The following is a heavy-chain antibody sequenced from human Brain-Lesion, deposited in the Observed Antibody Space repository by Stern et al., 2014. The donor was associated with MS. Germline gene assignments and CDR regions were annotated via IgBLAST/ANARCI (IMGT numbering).Heavy chain of an antibody. D-gene: IGHD4-17*01. V-gene: IGHV4-61*02. Sequence: VQLEESGPGLVKPSQTLSLTCTVSGGPISSHSYYWSWIRQPAGKGLEWIGRIYASGTPTSTPPLKIRVPIAVNTSKNQLPLGLASVTASDTAVYYCARDYGDLEFDLWGQGTLVTVSS. CDR1: GGPISSHSYY. CDR3: ARDYGDLEFDL. CDR2: IYASGTP. J-gene: IGHJ4*02.